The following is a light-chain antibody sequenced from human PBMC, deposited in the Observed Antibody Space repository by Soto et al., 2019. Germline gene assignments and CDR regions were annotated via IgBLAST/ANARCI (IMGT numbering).Light chain of an antibody. CDR2: DVS. J-gene: IGLJ1*01. Sequence: QSALTQAASVSGSPGQSISISCTGTSSDVGGYNYVSWYQQHPGKAPKLMIYDVSNRPSGVSNRFSGSKSGNTASLTISGLQAEDEADYYCSSYASSGTRVFGTGTKVTVL. CDR1: SSDVGGYNY. V-gene: IGLV2-14*01. CDR3: SSYASSGTRV.